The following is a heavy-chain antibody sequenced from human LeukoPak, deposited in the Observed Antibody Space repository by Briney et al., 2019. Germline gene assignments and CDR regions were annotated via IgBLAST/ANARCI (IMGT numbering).Heavy chain of an antibody. CDR3: ARGDYGDNPTLDY. J-gene: IGHJ4*02. CDR1: GGSISSGGYY. D-gene: IGHD4-17*01. CDR2: IYYSGST. V-gene: IGHV4-31*03. Sequence: SETLSLTYTVSGGSISSGGYYWSWIRQHPGKGLEWIGYIYYSGSTYYNPSLKSRVTISVDTSKNQFSLNLSSVTAADTAVYYCARGDYGDNPTLDYWGQGTLVTVSP.